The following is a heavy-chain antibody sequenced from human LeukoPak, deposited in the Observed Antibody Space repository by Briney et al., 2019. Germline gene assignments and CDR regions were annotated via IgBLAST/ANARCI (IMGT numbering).Heavy chain of an antibody. CDR3: ASPSGRQYADALDI. CDR1: GASIRSTHW. D-gene: IGHD1-26*01. V-gene: IGHV4-4*02. J-gene: IGHJ3*02. Sequence: PSGTLSLTCGVSGASIRSTHWWTWVRQPPGAGLEWIGEIYHNGNTKYNPSLSSRLIISVDKSKNQFSLKLTSVTAADTAMYYCASPSGRQYADALDIWGQGRMVIVSS. CDR2: IYHNGNT.